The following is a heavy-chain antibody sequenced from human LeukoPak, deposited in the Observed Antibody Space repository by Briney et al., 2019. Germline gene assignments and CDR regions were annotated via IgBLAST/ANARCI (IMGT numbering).Heavy chain of an antibody. D-gene: IGHD3-10*01. CDR2: ISWNSGSI. CDR3: AKVYGSGSYRYYFDY. CDR1: GLSFRNYW. J-gene: IGHJ4*02. V-gene: IGHV3-9*01. Sequence: GGSLRLSCAASGLSFRNYWMGWVRQAPGKGLEWVSGISWNSGSIGYADSVKGRFTISRDNAKNSLYLQMNSLRAEDTALYYCAKVYGSGSYRYYFDYWGQGTLVTVSS.